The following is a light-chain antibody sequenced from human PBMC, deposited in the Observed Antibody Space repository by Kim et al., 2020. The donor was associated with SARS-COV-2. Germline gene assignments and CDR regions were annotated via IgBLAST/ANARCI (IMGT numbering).Light chain of an antibody. Sequence: GQSITIACTGTSSDVGDYNYVSWYQQYPGKAPKLLIYDVTNRPSGLFNRFAGSKSGNTASLTISGLQAEDEADYYCSSYSRSSTLVFGGGTQLTVL. CDR1: SSDVGDYNY. CDR2: DVT. CDR3: SSYSRSSTLV. J-gene: IGLJ2*01. V-gene: IGLV2-14*04.